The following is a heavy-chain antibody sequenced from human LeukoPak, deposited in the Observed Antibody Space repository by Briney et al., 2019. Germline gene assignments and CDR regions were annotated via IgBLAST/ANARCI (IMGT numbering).Heavy chain of an antibody. V-gene: IGHV4-39*07. CDR1: GGSMSSSSYY. J-gene: IGHJ6*03. CDR3: ARHGSFTMVRGRLRYYYMDV. D-gene: IGHD3-10*01. Sequence: SETLSLTCTVSGGSMSSSSYYWGWIRQPPGKGLEWIGSIYYSESTYQNPSLKSRVTISVDTSKNQFSLKLSSVTAADTAVYYCARHGSFTMVRGRLRYYYMDVWGKGTTVTISS. CDR2: IYYSEST.